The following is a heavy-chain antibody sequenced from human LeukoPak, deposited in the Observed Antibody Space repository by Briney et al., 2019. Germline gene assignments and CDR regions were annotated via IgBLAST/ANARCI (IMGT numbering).Heavy chain of an antibody. D-gene: IGHD1-26*01. Sequence: GGSLRLSCAASGFTFRTYAMSWARQAPGKGLEWVSAISAGGKTYYADSVEGRFTISRDNSKNTLYLQMNSLRAEDTALYYCAKGKQWELPFDYWGQGTLVTVSS. CDR3: AKGKQWELPFDY. CDR1: GFTFRTYA. V-gene: IGHV3-23*01. CDR2: ISAGGKT. J-gene: IGHJ4*02.